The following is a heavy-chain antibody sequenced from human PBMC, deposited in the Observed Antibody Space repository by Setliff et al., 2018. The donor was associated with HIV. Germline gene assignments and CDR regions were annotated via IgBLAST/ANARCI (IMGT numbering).Heavy chain of an antibody. V-gene: IGHV5-51*01. CDR3: ARANGYSGYDLDY. CDR2: IYPGDSDT. CDR1: GYSFTSYW. D-gene: IGHD5-12*01. J-gene: IGHJ4*02. Sequence: GESLTISCKGSGYSFTSYWIGWVRQMPGKGLEWMGIIYPGDSDTRYSPSFQGQVTISADKSISTAYLQWSSLKASDTAMHYCARANGYSGYDLDYWGQGTLVTVSS.